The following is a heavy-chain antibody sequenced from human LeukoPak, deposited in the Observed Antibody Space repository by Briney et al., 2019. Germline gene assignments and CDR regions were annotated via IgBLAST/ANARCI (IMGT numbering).Heavy chain of an antibody. CDR1: GFTFSSYA. V-gene: IGHV3-30*04. Sequence: PGGSLRLSCAASGFTFSSYAMHWVRQAPGKGLEWVAVISYDGSNKYYADSVKGRFTISRDNSKNTLYLQMNSLRAEDTAVYYCARDGGGSGYSGYDPGYYFDYWGQGTLVTVSS. D-gene: IGHD5-12*01. J-gene: IGHJ4*02. CDR2: ISYDGSNK. CDR3: ARDGGGSGYSGYDPGYYFDY.